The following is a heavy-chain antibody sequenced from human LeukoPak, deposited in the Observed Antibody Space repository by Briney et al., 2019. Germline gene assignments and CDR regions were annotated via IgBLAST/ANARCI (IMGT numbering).Heavy chain of an antibody. D-gene: IGHD4-17*01. Sequence: GGSLRLSCAASGFTFSSYGMHWVRQAPGKGLEWVAVISYDGSNKYYADSVKGRFTISRDNSKNTLYLQMNSLRAEDTAVYYCARDRSYGDYEYYYYGMDVWGQGTTVTVSS. CDR2: ISYDGSNK. CDR3: ARDRSYGDYEYYYYGMDV. J-gene: IGHJ6*02. V-gene: IGHV3-30*03. CDR1: GFTFSSYG.